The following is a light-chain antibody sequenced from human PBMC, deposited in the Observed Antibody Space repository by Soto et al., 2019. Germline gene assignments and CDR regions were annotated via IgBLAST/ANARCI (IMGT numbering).Light chain of an antibody. CDR3: QQYNNWPRT. CDR1: QSVSSN. V-gene: IGKV3-15*01. Sequence: EIVMTQSPGTLSVSPGERATLSCRASQSVSSNLAWYQQKPGQAPRLLIYGASTRATGIPARFSGSRSGTEFTLTISRLQSEDFAVYYGQQYNNWPRTFGQGTKVEIK. CDR2: GAS. J-gene: IGKJ1*01.